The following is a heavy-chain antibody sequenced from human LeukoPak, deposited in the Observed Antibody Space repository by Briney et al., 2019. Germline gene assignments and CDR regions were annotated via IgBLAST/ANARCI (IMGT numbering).Heavy chain of an antibody. D-gene: IGHD3-16*01. CDR3: ASLRGLDYYYGMDV. CDR1: GFTFSSYW. V-gene: IGHV3-7*01. Sequence: GGSLRLSCAASGFTFSSYWMSWVRQAPGKGREWVANIKQDGSEKYYVDSVKGRFTISRDNAKNSLYLQMNSLRAEDTAVYYCASLRGLDYYYGMDVWGQGTTVTVSS. J-gene: IGHJ6*02. CDR2: IKQDGSEK.